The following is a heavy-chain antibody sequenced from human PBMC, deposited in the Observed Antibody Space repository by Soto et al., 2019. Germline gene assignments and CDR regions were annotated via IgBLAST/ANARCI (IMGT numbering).Heavy chain of an antibody. V-gene: IGHV3-30-3*01. CDR3: ARWEQPPSDY. CDR1: GFTVSAYT. J-gene: IGHJ4*02. Sequence: QVQLVESGGGVVQPGRSLRLSCAASGFTVSAYTMHWVRQAPGKGLEWVAVISSDGNHKYYTDSVKGRFTISRDTSTNTLYLQMNSLRAEDTAVYYCARWEQPPSDYWGQGTLVTVSS. D-gene: IGHD1-26*01. CDR2: ISSDGNHK.